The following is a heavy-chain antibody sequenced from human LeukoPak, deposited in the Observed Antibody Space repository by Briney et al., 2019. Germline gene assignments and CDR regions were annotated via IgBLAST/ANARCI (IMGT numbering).Heavy chain of an antibody. CDR2: ISAYNGNT. J-gene: IGHJ6*02. Sequence: ASVKVSCKASGYTFTSYGISWVRQAPGQGLEWMGWISAYNGNTNYAQKPQGRVTMTTDTSTSTAYMELRSLRSDDTAVYYCARDTGPGWIQLWSNYYYYYGMDVWGQGTTVTVSS. V-gene: IGHV1-18*01. D-gene: IGHD5-18*01. CDR3: ARDTGPGWIQLWSNYYYYYGMDV. CDR1: GYTFTSYG.